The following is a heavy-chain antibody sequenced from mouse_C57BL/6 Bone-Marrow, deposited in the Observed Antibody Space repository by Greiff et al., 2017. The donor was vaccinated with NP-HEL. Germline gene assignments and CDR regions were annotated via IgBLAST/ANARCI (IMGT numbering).Heavy chain of an antibody. CDR3: VRQDYYDYDEDAMDY. D-gene: IGHD2-4*01. CDR1: GFSFNTYA. CDR2: IRSKSNNYAT. J-gene: IGHJ4*01. Sequence: EVQLVESGGGLVQPKGSLKLSCAASGFSFNTYAMNWVRQAPGKGLEWVARIRSKSNNYATYYADSVKDRFTISRDDSESMLYLQMNNLKTEDTAMYYCVRQDYYDYDEDAMDYWGQGTSVTVSS. V-gene: IGHV10-1*01.